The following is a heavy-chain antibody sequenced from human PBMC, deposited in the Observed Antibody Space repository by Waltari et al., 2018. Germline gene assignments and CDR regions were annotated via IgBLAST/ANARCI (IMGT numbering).Heavy chain of an antibody. CDR2: ISWNSGSI. Sequence: EVQLVESGGGLVQPGRSLRLSCAASGFTFADYAMPWVRQAPGKGLEWVSGISWNSGSIGYADSVKGRFTISRDNAKNSLYLQMNSLRAEDTALYYCAKEYYDSSGTLDYWGQGTLVTVSS. V-gene: IGHV3-9*01. CDR3: AKEYYDSSGTLDY. D-gene: IGHD3-22*01. CDR1: GFTFADYA. J-gene: IGHJ4*02.